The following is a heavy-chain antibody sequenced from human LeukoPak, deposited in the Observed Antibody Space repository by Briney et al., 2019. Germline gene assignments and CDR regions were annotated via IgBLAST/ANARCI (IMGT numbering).Heavy chain of an antibody. CDR1: GFTFSSYA. Sequence: PGGSLRLSCAASGFTFSSYAMSWVRQAPGKGLECVSAISGSGGSTYYADSVKGRFTISRDNSKNTLYLQMNSLRAEDTAVYYCAKDLIWATVVPTPFDYWGQGTLVTVSS. CDR3: AKDLIWATVVPTPFDY. D-gene: IGHD4-23*01. J-gene: IGHJ4*02. CDR2: ISGSGGST. V-gene: IGHV3-23*01.